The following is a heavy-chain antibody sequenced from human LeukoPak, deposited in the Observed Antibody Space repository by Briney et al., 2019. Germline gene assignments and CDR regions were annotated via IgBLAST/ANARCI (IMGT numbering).Heavy chain of an antibody. CDR3: AREARYCSSTSCYAVHSFDS. J-gene: IGHJ4*02. CDR1: GFTFSSNS. V-gene: IGHV3-48*01. CDR2: ISSSRSTI. Sequence: PGGSLRLSCAASGFTFSSNSMNWVRQAPGKGLEWVSYISSSRSTIYYADSVKGRFTISRENAKKSLYPQMNTQRAEDTAVYYCAREARYCSSTSCYAVHSFDSWGQGTLVTVSS. D-gene: IGHD2-2*01.